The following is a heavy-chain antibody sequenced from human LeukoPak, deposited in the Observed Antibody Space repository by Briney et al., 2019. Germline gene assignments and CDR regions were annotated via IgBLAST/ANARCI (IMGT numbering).Heavy chain of an antibody. V-gene: IGHV4-34*01. J-gene: IGHJ4*02. D-gene: IGHD3-22*01. CDR1: GGSFSGYY. CDR2: INHSGST. Sequence: PSETLSLTCAVYGGSFSGYYWSWIRQPPGKGLEWIGEINHSGSTNYNPSLKSRVTISVDTSKNQFSLKLSSVTAADTAVYYCARERYYYDSSGYYRGGFDYWGQGTLVTVSS. CDR3: ARERYYYDSSGYYRGGFDY.